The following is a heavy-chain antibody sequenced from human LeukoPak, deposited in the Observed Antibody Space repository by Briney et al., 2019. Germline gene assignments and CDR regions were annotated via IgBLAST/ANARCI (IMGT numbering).Heavy chain of an antibody. CDR2: ISDSGGNT. D-gene: IGHD1-26*01. CDR3: AKKGATTKDFGH. V-gene: IGHV3-23*01. J-gene: IGHJ4*02. CDR1: GFTFSNFA. Sequence: GGSLRLSCAASGFTFSNFAMTWVRQAPGKGLEWVSVISDSGGNTYYADSVKGRFAISRDNSRNTLYLQMNSLTAEDTAVYYCAKKGATTKDFGHWGQGTLVTVSS.